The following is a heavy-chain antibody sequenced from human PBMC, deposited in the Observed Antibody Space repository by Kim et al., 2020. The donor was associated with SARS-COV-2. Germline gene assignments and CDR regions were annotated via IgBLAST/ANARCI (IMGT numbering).Heavy chain of an antibody. CDR1: GGSFSGYY. Sequence: SETLSLTCAVYGGSFSGYYWSWIRQPPGKGLEWIGEINHSGSTNYNPSLKSRVTISVDTSKNQFSLKLSSVTAADTAVYYCARGVGYSSGWYIVGATGDAFDIWGQGTMVTVSS. CDR3: ARGVGYSSGWYIVGATGDAFDI. J-gene: IGHJ3*02. V-gene: IGHV4-34*01. D-gene: IGHD6-19*01. CDR2: INHSGST.